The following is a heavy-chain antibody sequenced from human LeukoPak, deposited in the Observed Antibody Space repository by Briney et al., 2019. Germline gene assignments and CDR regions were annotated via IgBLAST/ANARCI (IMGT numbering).Heavy chain of an antibody. CDR1: GFTFSSYW. Sequence: GGSLRLSCAAYGFTFSSYWMTWVRQAPGKGLEWVATIRQDGGDKYYVDSVKGRFTISRDNGKNSLYLQMNSMRAEDTAVYYCARDYDSSGNPLYYFDYWGQGTLVTVSS. CDR3: ARDYDSSGNPLYYFDY. J-gene: IGHJ4*02. V-gene: IGHV3-7*01. CDR2: IRQDGGDK. D-gene: IGHD3-22*01.